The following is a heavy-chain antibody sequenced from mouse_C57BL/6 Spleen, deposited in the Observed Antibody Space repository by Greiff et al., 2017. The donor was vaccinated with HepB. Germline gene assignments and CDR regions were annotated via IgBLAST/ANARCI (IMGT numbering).Heavy chain of an antibody. CDR2: IYPSDSET. CDR3: ARSNGDY. V-gene: IGHV1-61*01. J-gene: IGHJ2*01. Sequence: KQRPGQGLEWIGNIYPSDSETHYNQKFKDKATLTVDKSSSTAYMQLSSLTSEDSAVYYCARSNGDYWGQGTTLTVSS.